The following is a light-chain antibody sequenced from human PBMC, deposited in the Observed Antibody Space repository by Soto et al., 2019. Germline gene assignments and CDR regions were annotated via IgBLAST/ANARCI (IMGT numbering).Light chain of an antibody. CDR1: QSISSW. Sequence: DIQMTQSPSTLSASVGDRVTITCRASQSISSWLAWYQQKPGTAPKLLIYEASSLQSGVPSRFSGSGSGTEFTLTISSLQPDDFATYYCQQYVTAFRSFGQGTKVDIK. J-gene: IGKJ1*01. CDR3: QQYVTAFRS. V-gene: IGKV1-5*03. CDR2: EAS.